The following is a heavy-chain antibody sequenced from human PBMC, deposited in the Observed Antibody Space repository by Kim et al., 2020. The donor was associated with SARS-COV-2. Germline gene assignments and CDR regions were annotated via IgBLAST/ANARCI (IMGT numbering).Heavy chain of an antibody. CDR1: GFTFSSYA. CDR2: ISGSGGST. J-gene: IGHJ6*02. V-gene: IGHV3-23*01. Sequence: GGSLRLSCAASGFTFSSYAMSWVRQAPGKGLEWVSAISGSGGSTYYADSVKGRFTISRDNSKNTLYLQMNSLRAEDTAVYYCAKASPPYRSMVKGYYGMDVWGQGTTVTVSS. D-gene: IGHD5-18*01. CDR3: AKASPPYRSMVKGYYGMDV.